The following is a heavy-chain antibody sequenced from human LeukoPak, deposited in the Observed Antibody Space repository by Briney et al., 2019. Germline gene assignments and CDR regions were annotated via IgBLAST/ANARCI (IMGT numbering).Heavy chain of an antibody. Sequence: SVKVSCKASGGTFSSYAISWVRQAPGQGLEWMGRIIPILGIANYAQKFQGRVTITADKSTSTAYMELSSLRSEDTAVYYCARVPRAHYYGSGSYYYGMDVWGQGTTVTVSS. J-gene: IGHJ6*02. CDR2: IIPILGIA. CDR1: GGTFSSYA. CDR3: ARVPRAHYYGSGSYYYGMDV. V-gene: IGHV1-69*04. D-gene: IGHD3-10*01.